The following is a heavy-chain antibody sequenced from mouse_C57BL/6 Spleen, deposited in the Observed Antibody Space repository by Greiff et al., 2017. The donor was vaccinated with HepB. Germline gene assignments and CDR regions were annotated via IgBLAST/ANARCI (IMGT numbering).Heavy chain of an antibody. CDR1: GYTFTSYW. Sequence: QVQLQQPGAELVKPGASVKLSCKASGYTFTSYWMHWVKQRPGQGLEWIGMIHPNSGSTNYNEKFKSKATLTVDKSSSTAYMQLSSLTSEDSAVYYCARGGYGNYGGRYAMDYWGQGTSVTVSS. CDR3: ARGGYGNYGGRYAMDY. D-gene: IGHD2-10*02. CDR2: IHPNSGST. J-gene: IGHJ4*01. V-gene: IGHV1-64*01.